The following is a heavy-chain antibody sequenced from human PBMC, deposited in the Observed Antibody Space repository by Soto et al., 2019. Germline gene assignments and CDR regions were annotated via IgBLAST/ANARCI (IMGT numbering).Heavy chain of an antibody. Sequence: EASVKVSCKASGGTFSSYAISWVRQAPGQGRVWMGGIIPIFGTANYAQKFQGRVTITADESTSTAYMELSSLRSEDTTVYYCARLMVFAITNYYGMDVWGQGTAVTVSS. CDR1: GGTFSSYA. CDR2: IIPIFGTA. V-gene: IGHV1-69*13. J-gene: IGHJ6*02. CDR3: ARLMVFAITNYYGMDV. D-gene: IGHD2-8*01.